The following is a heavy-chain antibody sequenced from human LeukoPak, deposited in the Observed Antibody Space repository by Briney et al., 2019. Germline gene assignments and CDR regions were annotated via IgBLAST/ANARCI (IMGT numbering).Heavy chain of an antibody. CDR3: ARRLTQYDCFDP. V-gene: IGHV6-1*01. CDR1: GDSVSSNSVT. Sequence: ASQTLSLTCAISGDSVSSNSVTWNWIRQSPSRGLEWLGRTYYRSTWYNDYAVSVRGRITVNPDTSKIQFSLHLNSVTPEDTAVYYCARRLTQYDCFDPWGQGILVTVSS. CDR2: TYYRSTWYN. J-gene: IGHJ5*02. D-gene: IGHD2-2*01.